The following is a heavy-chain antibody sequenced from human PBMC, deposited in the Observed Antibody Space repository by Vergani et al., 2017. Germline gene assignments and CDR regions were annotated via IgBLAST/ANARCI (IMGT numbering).Heavy chain of an antibody. J-gene: IGHJ3*02. CDR1: GFSLSNARMG. CDR3: ARGRYYYGSGSLDAFDI. V-gene: IGHV2-26*01. Sequence: QVTLKESGPVLVKPTETLTLTCTVSGFSLSNARMGVSWLRQPPGKALEWLAHIFSNDEKSYSTSLKTRLTISKDTSKNQVVLTMTNMDPVDTATYYCARGRYYYGSGSLDAFDIWGQGTMVTVSS. CDR2: IFSNDEK. D-gene: IGHD3-10*01.